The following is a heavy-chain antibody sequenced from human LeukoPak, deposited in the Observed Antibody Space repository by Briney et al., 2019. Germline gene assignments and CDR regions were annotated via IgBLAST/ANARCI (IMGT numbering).Heavy chain of an antibody. CDR2: INPKSGGT. CDR1: GYTFTDYI. CDR3: ARDFRGDITAAGGGDS. V-gene: IGHV1-2*02. J-gene: IGHJ4*02. D-gene: IGHD6-13*01. Sequence: GASVTVSCKASGYTFTDYIMHWVRQAPGQGLEWMGWINPKSGGTNYARKFQGRVTMTRDTSISTAYMDLSRLTSDDTAVYYCARDFRGDITAAGGGDSWGQGALVTVSS.